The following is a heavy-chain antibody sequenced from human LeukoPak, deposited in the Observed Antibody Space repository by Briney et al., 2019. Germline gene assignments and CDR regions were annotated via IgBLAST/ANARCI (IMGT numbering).Heavy chain of an antibody. CDR1: GGSISSYY. CDR2: IFYTGST. D-gene: IGHD3-10*01. Sequence: SETLSLTYTVSGGSISSYYWSWIRQSPGKGLEWIGNIFYTGSTDYNPSLKSRVTISVDTSKNQFSLKLNSVTAADTAMYYCARRGSGRVDYWGQGTLVTVSS. V-gene: IGHV4-59*01. CDR3: ARRGSGRVDY. J-gene: IGHJ4*02.